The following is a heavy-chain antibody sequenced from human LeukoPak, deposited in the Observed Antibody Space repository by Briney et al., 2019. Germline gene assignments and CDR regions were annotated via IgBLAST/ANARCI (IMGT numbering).Heavy chain of an antibody. V-gene: IGHV3-30*18. J-gene: IGHJ4*02. Sequence: GRSLRLSCAASGFTFRNYGMHWVRQAPGKGLEWVAVTSHDGSNKYYTDSVKGRFTISRDNSKNRLYLQMNSLRAEDTAVYYCAKSTGSTPTHTLDYWGQGTLVTVSS. CDR2: TSHDGSNK. CDR1: GFTFRNYG. D-gene: IGHD2-21*01. CDR3: AKSTGSTPTHTLDY.